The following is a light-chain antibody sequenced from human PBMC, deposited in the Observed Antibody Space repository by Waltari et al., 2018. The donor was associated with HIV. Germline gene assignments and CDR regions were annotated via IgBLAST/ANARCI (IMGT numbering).Light chain of an antibody. CDR3: ATWAGRPSGRVV. CDR1: SSQIGSNY. Sequence: QSVLTQPPSASGTPGQRVTIPCSGSSSQIGSNYVHWSKQLPGTAPKLLIYKNKQRASGVPDRFAGSTAGCSASLAISGLRSEEDADYYWATWAGRPSGRVVFGGGTKVTVL. V-gene: IGLV1-47*01. CDR2: KNK. J-gene: IGLJ2*01.